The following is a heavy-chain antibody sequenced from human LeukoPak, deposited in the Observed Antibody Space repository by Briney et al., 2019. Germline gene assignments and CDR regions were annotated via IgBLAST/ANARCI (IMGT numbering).Heavy chain of an antibody. Sequence: TGGSLRLSCAASGFTFSSYSMNWVRQAPGKGLEWVSSISSSSSYIYYADSVKGRFTISRDNAKNSLYLQMNSLRAEDTAVYYCARGYVVVAAVFDYWGQGTLVTVSS. J-gene: IGHJ4*02. CDR1: GFTFSSYS. V-gene: IGHV3-21*01. CDR2: ISSSSSYI. D-gene: IGHD2-15*01. CDR3: ARGYVVVAAVFDY.